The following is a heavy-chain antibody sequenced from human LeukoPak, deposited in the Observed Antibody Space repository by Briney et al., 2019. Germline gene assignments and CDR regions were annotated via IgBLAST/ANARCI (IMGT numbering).Heavy chain of an antibody. CDR2: ISGSGGST. CDR3: AKDILYDYARFDY. Sequence: GGSLRLSCAASGFTFSSYAMSWVRQAPGKGREWVSAISGSGGSTYYADSVKGRFTISRDNSKNTLYLQMNSLRAEDTAVYYCAKDILYDYARFDYWGQGTLVTVSS. D-gene: IGHD4-17*01. J-gene: IGHJ4*02. V-gene: IGHV3-23*01. CDR1: GFTFSSYA.